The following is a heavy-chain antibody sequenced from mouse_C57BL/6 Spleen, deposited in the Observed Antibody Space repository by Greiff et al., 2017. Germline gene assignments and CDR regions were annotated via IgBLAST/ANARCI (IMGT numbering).Heavy chain of an antibody. J-gene: IGHJ3*01. CDR3: ARHYWFAY. CDR1: GFTFSDYG. D-gene: IGHD1-2*01. CDR2: ISSGSSTI. V-gene: IGHV5-17*01. Sequence: DVQLVESVGGLVKPGGSLKLSCAASGFTFSDYGMHWVRQAPEKGLEWVAYISSGSSTIYYADTVKGRFTISRDNAKNTLFLHMTSLRSEYTAMYYCARHYWFAYWGQGTLVTVSA.